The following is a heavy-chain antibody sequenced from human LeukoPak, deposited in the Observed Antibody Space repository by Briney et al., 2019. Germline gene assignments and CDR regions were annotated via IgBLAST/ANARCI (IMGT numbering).Heavy chain of an antibody. J-gene: IGHJ4*02. D-gene: IGHD6-13*01. CDR3: ARDLDSSSWLLDY. CDR2: IKQDGSEK. V-gene: IGHV3-7*01. Sequence: GGSLRLSCAASGFTFSTYGMSWVRQAPGKGLEWVANIKQDGSEKYYVDSVKGRFTISRDNAKNSLYLQMNSLRAEDTAVYYCARDLDSSSWLLDYWGQGTLVTVSP. CDR1: GFTFSTYG.